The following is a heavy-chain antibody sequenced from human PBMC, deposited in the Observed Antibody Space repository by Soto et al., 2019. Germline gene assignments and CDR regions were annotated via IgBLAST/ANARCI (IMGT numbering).Heavy chain of an antibody. CDR1: GFTFSLYP. Sequence: QLVESGGGLVQPGGSLRLSCAASGFTFSLYPMNWVRQAPGKGLEWLSYISPSNTTIYYADSLKGRFTISRDNAKDSLDLQMNGLRDDDTAVYYCARVGRGFCSSARCYTDGFDLWGQGTVVTVST. D-gene: IGHD2-2*01. CDR2: ISPSNTTI. CDR3: ARVGRGFCSSARCYTDGFDL. V-gene: IGHV3-48*02. J-gene: IGHJ3*01.